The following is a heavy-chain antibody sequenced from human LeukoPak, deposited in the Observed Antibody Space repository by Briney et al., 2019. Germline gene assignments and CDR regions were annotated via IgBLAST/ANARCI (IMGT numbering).Heavy chain of an antibody. V-gene: IGHV3-7*03. CDR2: IKLDGSEK. D-gene: IGHD4-17*01. CDR1: GSTFSNYW. J-gene: IGHJ5*02. CDR3: AKDSWDYGDYGGDWFDP. Sequence: GGSLRLSCAASGSTFSNYWMTWVRQAPGKGLEWVANIKLDGSEKYYVDSVKGRFTISRDNAKNSLYLQMNSLRAEDTAVYYCAKDSWDYGDYGGDWFDPWGQGTLVTVSS.